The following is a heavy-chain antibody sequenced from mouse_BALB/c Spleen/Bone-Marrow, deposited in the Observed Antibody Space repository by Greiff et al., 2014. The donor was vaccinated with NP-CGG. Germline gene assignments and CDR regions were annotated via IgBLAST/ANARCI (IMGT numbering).Heavy chain of an antibody. D-gene: IGHD2-10*02. Sequence: VQGVESGAELVRPGASVKLSCKASGYTFTSYWINWVKQRPGQGLEWIGNIYPSDSYTNYNQRFKDKATLTADKSSSTAYMQLSSPTSEDSAVYYCTRKYGPLYYFDYWGQGTTLTVSS. CDR2: IYPSDSYT. V-gene: IGHV1-69*02. J-gene: IGHJ2*01. CDR1: GYTFTSYW. CDR3: TRKYGPLYYFDY.